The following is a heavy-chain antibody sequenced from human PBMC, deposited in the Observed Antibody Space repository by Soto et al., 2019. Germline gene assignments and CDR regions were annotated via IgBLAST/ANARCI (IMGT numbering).Heavy chain of an antibody. CDR2: IDPSDSHT. CDR3: ARPSWYMHDAFDI. D-gene: IGHD2-8*02. V-gene: IGHV5-10-1*03. CDR1: GYSFATYW. J-gene: IGHJ3*02. Sequence: EVQLVQSGAEVKKPGESLRISCKGSGYSFATYWISWVRQTPGKGLEWMGRIDPSDSHTKYSPSFQGHVSISTDTSFRTAYLEWSNLTASDTAMYYCARPSWYMHDAFDIWGQGTMVTVSS.